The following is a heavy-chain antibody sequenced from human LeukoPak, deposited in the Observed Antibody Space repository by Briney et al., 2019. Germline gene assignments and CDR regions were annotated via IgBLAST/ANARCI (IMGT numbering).Heavy chain of an antibody. CDR2: IYYSGST. CDR1: GGSISSYY. V-gene: IGHV4-59*01. CDR3: ARDSGYSSSSGPYYYYYGMDV. J-gene: IGHJ6*02. D-gene: IGHD6-13*01. Sequence: SETLSLTCTVSGGSISSYYWSWIRQPPRKGLEWTGYIYYSGSTSYNPSLKSRVTISVDTSKNQFSLKLSSVTAADTAVYYCARDSGYSSSSGPYYYYYGMDVWGQGTTVTVSS.